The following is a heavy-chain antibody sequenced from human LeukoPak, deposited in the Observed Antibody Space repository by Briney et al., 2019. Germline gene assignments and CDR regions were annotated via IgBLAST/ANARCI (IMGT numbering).Heavy chain of an antibody. Sequence: SETLSLTCTVSGGFTSSYYWSWIRQPPGKGLEWIGYIYYSGSTNDNPSLKSRVTISVDTSKNQFSLKLSSVTAADTAVYYCARSLCSGGSCPFYYGMDVWGQGTTVTVSS. CDR1: GGFTSSYY. CDR3: ARSLCSGGSCPFYYGMDV. V-gene: IGHV4-59*01. D-gene: IGHD2-15*01. CDR2: IYYSGST. J-gene: IGHJ6*02.